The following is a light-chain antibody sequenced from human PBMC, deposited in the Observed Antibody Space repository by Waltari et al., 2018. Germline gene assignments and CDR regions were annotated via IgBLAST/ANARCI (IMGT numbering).Light chain of an antibody. CDR3: QQYNRWPPLT. CDR1: QSIDNN. V-gene: IGKV3-15*01. J-gene: IGKJ4*01. Sequence: EVVMTPSPATLSVSPGARVTLSCKASQSIDNNLAWYQQKPGQAPRLLIYGASTRASRVPARFSGSGSGTEFTLTISSLQSEDCAVFYCQQYNRWPPLTFGGGTKVEIK. CDR2: GAS.